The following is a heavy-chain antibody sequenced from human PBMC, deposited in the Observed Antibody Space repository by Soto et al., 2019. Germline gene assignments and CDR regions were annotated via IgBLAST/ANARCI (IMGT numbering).Heavy chain of an antibody. V-gene: IGHV3-23*01. Sequence: EVQLLESGGGLVQPGGSLRLSCAASGFTFSSYAMSWVRQAPGKGLEWGSAISGSGGSTYYADSVKGRFTISRDNSKNTLYLQMISLRAEDTSVYYCAKDSIVVLPAAIHGAFDIWGQGTMVTV. CDR2: ISGSGGST. J-gene: IGHJ3*02. D-gene: IGHD2-2*01. CDR1: GFTFSSYA. CDR3: AKDSIVVLPAAIHGAFDI.